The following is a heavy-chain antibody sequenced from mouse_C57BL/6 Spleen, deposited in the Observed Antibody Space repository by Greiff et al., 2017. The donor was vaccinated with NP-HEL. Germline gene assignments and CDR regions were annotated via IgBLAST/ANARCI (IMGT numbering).Heavy chain of an antibody. J-gene: IGHJ4*01. CDR1: GYAFSSSW. D-gene: IGHD2-9*01. CDR2: IYPGDGDT. Sequence: VQLQESGPELVKPGASVKISCKASGYAFSSSWMNWVKQRPGKGLEWIGRIYPGDGDTNYNGKFKGKATLTADKSSSTAYMQLSSLTSEDSAVYFCARPTMVTGAMDYWGQGTSVTVSS. V-gene: IGHV1-82*01. CDR3: ARPTMVTGAMDY.